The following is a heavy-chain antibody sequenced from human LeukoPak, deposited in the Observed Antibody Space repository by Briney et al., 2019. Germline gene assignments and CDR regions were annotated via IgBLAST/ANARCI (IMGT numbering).Heavy chain of an antibody. CDR1: GLTVSSNY. Sequence: GGSLRLSCAASGLTVSSNYMSWVRQAPGKGLEWVSVMYRSDATYYADSVKGRFTMSRDSSKNTVYLQMNSLRSEDTAVYYCARDLPDQGAYWGQWTLVIVSS. V-gene: IGHV3-53*01. CDR2: MYRSDAT. D-gene: IGHD1-14*01. CDR3: ARDLPDQGAY. J-gene: IGHJ4*02.